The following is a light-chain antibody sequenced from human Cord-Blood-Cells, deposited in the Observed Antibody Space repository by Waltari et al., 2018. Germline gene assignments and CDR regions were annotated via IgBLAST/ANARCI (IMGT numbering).Light chain of an antibody. CDR3: QSADSRGTYYV. CDR1: ALPKQY. CDR2: KDS. Sequence: SYELTQPPSVSVSPGQTARITCSGDALPKQYASWYQQKPGQAPVLVIYKDSERPSGIPERFSGSSSGTTVTFPISGVQAEDEADYYCQSADSRGTYYVFGTGTKVAVL. J-gene: IGLJ1*01. V-gene: IGLV3-25*03.